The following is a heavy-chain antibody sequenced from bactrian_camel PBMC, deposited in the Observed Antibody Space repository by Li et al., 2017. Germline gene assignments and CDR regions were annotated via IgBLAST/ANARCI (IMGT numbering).Heavy chain of an antibody. CDR1: AYIFSRCG. Sequence: HVQLVESGGGSVQAGGSLKLSCATSAYIFSRCGMGWYRQAPGKERELVSTVSTDGTTSYADSVKGRFTISQDSAKNTLYLQMNSLKTEDAAVYYCAAECRGGAVKYNYWGQGTQVTVS. D-gene: IGHD7*01. J-gene: IGHJ4*01. CDR3: AAECRGGAVKYNY. CDR2: VSTDGTT. V-gene: IGHV3S53*01.